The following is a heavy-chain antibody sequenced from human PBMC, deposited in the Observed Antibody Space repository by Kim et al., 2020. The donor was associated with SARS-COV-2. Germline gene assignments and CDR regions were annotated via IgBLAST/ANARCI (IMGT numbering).Heavy chain of an antibody. CDR2: IYSGGST. Sequence: GGSLRLSCAASGFTVSSNYMSWVRQAPGKGLEWVSVIYSGGSTYYADSVKGRFTISRDNSKNTLYLQMNSLRAEDTAVYYCARERRLDYHGSGSYFGYWGQGTLVTVSS. V-gene: IGHV3-53*01. CDR1: GFTVSSNY. CDR3: ARERRLDYHGSGSYFGY. J-gene: IGHJ4*02. D-gene: IGHD3-10*01.